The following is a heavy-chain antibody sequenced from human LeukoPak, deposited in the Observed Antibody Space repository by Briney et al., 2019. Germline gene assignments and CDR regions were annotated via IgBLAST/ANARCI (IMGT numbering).Heavy chain of an antibody. D-gene: IGHD3-9*01. Sequence: PGGSLRLSCAASGFTFSSYDMHWVRQATGKGLEWVSAIGTAGDTYYPGSVKGRFTISRENAKNSLYLQMNSLRAGDTAVYYCAREAYDILTGPHAFDIWGQGTMVTVSS. J-gene: IGHJ3*02. CDR2: IGTAGDT. V-gene: IGHV3-13*01. CDR3: AREAYDILTGPHAFDI. CDR1: GFTFSSYD.